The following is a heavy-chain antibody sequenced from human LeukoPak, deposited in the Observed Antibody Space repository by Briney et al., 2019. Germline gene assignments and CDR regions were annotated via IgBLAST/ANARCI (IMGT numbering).Heavy chain of an antibody. J-gene: IGHJ4*02. CDR2: ISGSGSVI. CDR1: GFTFTNHE. CDR3: ASRAYSYDQTVKYFDS. D-gene: IGHD5-18*01. Sequence: GGSLRLSCAAPGFTFTNHEVNWVRQAPGKGLEWVSCISGSGSVIYYADSVKGRFTVSRDNAKNSLYLQMNNLRAEDTAVYYCASRAYSYDQTVKYFDSWGQGTLVTVSS. V-gene: IGHV3-48*03.